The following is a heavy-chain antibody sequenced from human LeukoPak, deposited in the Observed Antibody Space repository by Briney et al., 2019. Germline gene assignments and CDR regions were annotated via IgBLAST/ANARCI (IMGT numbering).Heavy chain of an antibody. J-gene: IGHJ4*02. Sequence: GGSLRLSCAASGFTFSSYGMHWVRQAPGKGLEWVANIKQDGSEKYYVDSVKGRFTISRDNAKNSLYLQMNSLRAEDTAVYYCAREVLLWFGEYSHFDYWGQGTLVTVSS. CDR2: IKQDGSEK. CDR1: GFTFSSYG. V-gene: IGHV3-7*01. CDR3: AREVLLWFGEYSHFDY. D-gene: IGHD3-10*01.